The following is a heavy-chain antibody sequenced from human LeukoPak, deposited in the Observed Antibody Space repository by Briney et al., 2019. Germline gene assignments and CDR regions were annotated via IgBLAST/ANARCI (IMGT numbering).Heavy chain of an antibody. CDR3: ARDAGGGGWSSYFDY. CDR2: IIPIFGTA. J-gene: IGHJ4*02. V-gene: IGHV1-69*01. Sequence: VASVKVSCKASGGTFSSYAISWVRQAPGQGLEWMGGIIPIFGTANCAQKFQGRVTITADESTSTAYMELSSLRSEDTAVYYCARDAGGGGWSSYFDYWGQGTLVTVSS. D-gene: IGHD2-15*01. CDR1: GGTFSSYA.